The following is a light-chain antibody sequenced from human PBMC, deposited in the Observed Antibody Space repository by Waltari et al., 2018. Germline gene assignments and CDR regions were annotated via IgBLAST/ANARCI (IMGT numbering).Light chain of an antibody. CDR2: GAS. CDR3: QQYGRSVT. Sequence: DILLTQSPGTLSLSPGAGATLSCRASQSVTNNYLAWYQQKPGQAPRLLIYGASSRATGIPDRFSGSGSGTDFTLTITRLEPEDFAAYYCQQYGRSVTFGGGTKLQIK. J-gene: IGKJ4*01. CDR1: QSVTNNY. V-gene: IGKV3-20*01.